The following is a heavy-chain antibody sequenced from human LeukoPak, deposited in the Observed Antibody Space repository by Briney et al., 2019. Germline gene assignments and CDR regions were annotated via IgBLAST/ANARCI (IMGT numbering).Heavy chain of an antibody. Sequence: PSGTLSLTCTVSGGSINTNYWSWIRQPPGKELEWIAYIFYSGTTTYNPSLKSRVSISVDTSKNQFSLKLSSVTAADTAVYYCARSGSTAHDYWGQGTLVTVSS. D-gene: IGHD1-26*01. V-gene: IGHV4-59*01. CDR2: IFYSGTT. CDR1: GGSINTNY. J-gene: IGHJ4*02. CDR3: ARSGSTAHDY.